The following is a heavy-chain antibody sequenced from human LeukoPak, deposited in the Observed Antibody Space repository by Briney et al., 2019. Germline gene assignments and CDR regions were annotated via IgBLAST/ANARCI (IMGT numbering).Heavy chain of an antibody. Sequence: ASVKVSCKASGYTFTSYAMNWVRQAPGQGLEWMGWINTNTGNPTYAQGFTGRFVFSLDTSVSTAYLQISSLKAEDTAVYYCARGAASSSWYRGGGYFDYWGQGTLVTVSS. V-gene: IGHV7-4-1*02. CDR2: INTNTGNP. D-gene: IGHD6-13*01. J-gene: IGHJ4*02. CDR1: GYTFTSYA. CDR3: ARGAASSSWYRGGGYFDY.